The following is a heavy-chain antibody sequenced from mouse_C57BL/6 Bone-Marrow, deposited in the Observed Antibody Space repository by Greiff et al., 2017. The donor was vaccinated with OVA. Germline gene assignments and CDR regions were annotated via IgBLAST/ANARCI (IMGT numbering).Heavy chain of an antibody. Sequence: QVQLQQSGAELVKPGASVKLSCKASGYTFTEYTIHWVKQRSGQGLEWIGWFYPGSGSIKYNEKFKDKATLTADKSSSTVYMELSRLTSEDSAVYFCARHEDRYYGSSYSPFDYWGQGTTLTVSS. D-gene: IGHD1-1*01. V-gene: IGHV1-62-2*01. CDR2: FYPGSGSI. CDR1: GYTFTEYT. J-gene: IGHJ2*01. CDR3: ARHEDRYYGSSYSPFDY.